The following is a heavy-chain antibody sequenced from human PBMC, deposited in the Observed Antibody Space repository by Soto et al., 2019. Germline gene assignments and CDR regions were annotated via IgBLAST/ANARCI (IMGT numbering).Heavy chain of an antibody. V-gene: IGHV1-69*13. D-gene: IGHD2-2*01. J-gene: IGHJ6*02. CDR3: AREDIVLVPAASSQHYYGMAV. CDR2: IIPIFGTA. CDR1: GGTFSSYA. Sequence: GASVKVSCKASGGTFSSYAISWVRQAPGQGLEWMGGIIPIFGTANYAQKFQGRVTITADESTSTAYMELSSLRSEDTAVYYCAREDIVLVPAASSQHYYGMAVCGQGTTVTVSS.